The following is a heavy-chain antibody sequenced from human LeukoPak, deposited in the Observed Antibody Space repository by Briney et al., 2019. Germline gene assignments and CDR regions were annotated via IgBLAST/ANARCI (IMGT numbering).Heavy chain of an antibody. CDR1: GGSFSGYY. V-gene: IGHV4-34*01. Sequence: SETLSLTCAVYGGSFSGYYWSWIRQPPGKGLEWIGEINHSGSTNYSPSLKSRVTISVDTSKNQFSLKLSSVTAADTAVYYCARGFPSRRKAAADIFIEYWGQGTLVTVSS. CDR2: INHSGST. CDR3: ARGFPSRRKAAADIFIEY. D-gene: IGHD6-13*01. J-gene: IGHJ4*02.